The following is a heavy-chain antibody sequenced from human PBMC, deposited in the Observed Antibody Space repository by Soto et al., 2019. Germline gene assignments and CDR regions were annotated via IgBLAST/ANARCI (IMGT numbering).Heavy chain of an antibody. J-gene: IGHJ5*01. CDR1: GFSLFNARMG. CDR2: IFSSDEK. CDR3: ARIIGSDPVTTIDNGFDS. V-gene: IGHV2-26*01. Sequence: QVTLKESGPVVVTPTKTLTLTCTVSGFSLFNARMGVTWIRQPPGKALEWLAHIFSSDEKSYSASLKSRLTISKDPSKGHVVLTTTNMAPVDTATYYCARIIGSDPVTTIDNGFDSWGRGTLVTVSS. D-gene: IGHD5-12*01.